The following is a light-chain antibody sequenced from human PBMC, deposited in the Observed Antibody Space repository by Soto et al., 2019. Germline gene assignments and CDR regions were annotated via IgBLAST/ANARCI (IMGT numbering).Light chain of an antibody. V-gene: IGLV2-14*01. J-gene: IGLJ3*02. CDR1: SSDVGGSIY. CDR3: NSYTSSGTVV. CDR2: DV. Sequence: QSALTQPASVSGWPGQSITIYCTGTSSDVGGSIYVSWYQLSPGKAPKLLIYDVDRPSGVSNRFSGSKSANTASLTISGLQAEDEADYYSNSYTSSGTVVFGGGTKLTVL.